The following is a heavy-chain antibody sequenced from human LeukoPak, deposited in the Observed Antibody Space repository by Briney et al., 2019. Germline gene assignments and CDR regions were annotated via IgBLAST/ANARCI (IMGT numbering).Heavy chain of an antibody. CDR1: GFTFSSYA. V-gene: IGHV3-30-3*01. CDR2: ISYDGSNK. J-gene: IGHJ3*02. Sequence: GGSLRLSCAASGFTFSSYAMHWVRQAPGKGLEWVAVISYDGSNKYYADSVKGRFTISRDNSKNTLYLQMNSLRAEDTAVYYCARDGTMVRAGAFDIWGQATMVTVSS. CDR3: ARDGTMVRAGAFDI. D-gene: IGHD3-10*01.